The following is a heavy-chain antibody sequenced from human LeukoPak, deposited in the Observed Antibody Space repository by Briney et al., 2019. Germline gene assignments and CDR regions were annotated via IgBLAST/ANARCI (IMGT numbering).Heavy chain of an antibody. CDR3: ARIGRGGDFWSGYDAPDI. V-gene: IGHV1-18*01. D-gene: IGHD3-3*01. Sequence: GASVKVSCQASGYTFTSYGISWVRQAPGQGLEWLGWISTYNGNTNYAQNLQDRVTMTTDTSTSTAYMELRSLRPDDTAVYYCARIGRGGDFWSGYDAPDIWGQGTMVTVSS. J-gene: IGHJ3*02. CDR2: ISTYNGNT. CDR1: GYTFTSYG.